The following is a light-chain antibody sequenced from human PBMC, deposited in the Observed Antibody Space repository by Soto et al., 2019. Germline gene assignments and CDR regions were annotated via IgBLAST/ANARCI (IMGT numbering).Light chain of an antibody. CDR2: DVS. V-gene: IGLV2-14*01. Sequence: QSALTQPASVSGSLGQSITISCTGTSSDVGGYNYVSRYQQHPGKAPKLMIYDVSNRPSGVSNRFSGSKSGNTASLTISGLQAEDEADCYCSSYTSSSTRVFGTGTKVTVL. CDR3: SSYTSSSTRV. J-gene: IGLJ1*01. CDR1: SSDVGGYNY.